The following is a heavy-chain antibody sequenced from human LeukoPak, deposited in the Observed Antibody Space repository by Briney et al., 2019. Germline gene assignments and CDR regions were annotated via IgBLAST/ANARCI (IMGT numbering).Heavy chain of an antibody. CDR2: IYHSGST. CDR3: ARIMRYCSSTSCTNEIDY. D-gene: IGHD2-2*01. J-gene: IGHJ4*02. CDR1: GDSISSSKW. Sequence: SETLSLTCAVSGDSISSSKWWSWVRQPPGKGLEWIGEIYHSGSTNYNPSLKSRVTISVDKSKNQFSLKLSSVTAADTAVYYCARIMRYCSSTSCTNEIDYWGQGTLVTVSS. V-gene: IGHV4-4*02.